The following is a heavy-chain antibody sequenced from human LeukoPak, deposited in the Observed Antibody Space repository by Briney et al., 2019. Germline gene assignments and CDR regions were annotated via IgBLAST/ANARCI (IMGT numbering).Heavy chain of an antibody. CDR2: IIPIFGTA. J-gene: IGHJ4*02. D-gene: IGHD3-3*01. Sequence: ASVKVSCTASGGTFSSYAISWVRQAPGQGLEWMGGIIPIFGTANYAQKFQGRVTITADESTSTAYMELSSLRSEDTAVYYCARGGLEWLLYYFDYWGQGTLVTVSS. CDR3: ARGGLEWLLYYFDY. V-gene: IGHV1-69*13. CDR1: GGTFSSYA.